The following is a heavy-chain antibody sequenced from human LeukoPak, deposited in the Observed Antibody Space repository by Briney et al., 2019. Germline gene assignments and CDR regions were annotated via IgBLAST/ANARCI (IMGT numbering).Heavy chain of an antibody. CDR2: ISGSGGST. J-gene: IGHJ4*02. CDR3: AKEGPYYYDSSGYYSFDY. D-gene: IGHD3-22*01. V-gene: IGHV3-23*01. Sequence: GSLRLSCAASGFTFSSYAMSWVRQAPGKGLEWVSAISGSGGSTYYADSVKGRFTISRDNSKNTLYLQMNSLRAEDTAVYYCAKEGPYYYDSSGYYSFDYWGQGTLVTVSS. CDR1: GFTFSSYA.